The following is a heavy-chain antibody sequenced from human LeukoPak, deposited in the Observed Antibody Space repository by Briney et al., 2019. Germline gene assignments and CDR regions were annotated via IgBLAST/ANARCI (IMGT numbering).Heavy chain of an antibody. J-gene: IGHJ4*02. Sequence: PGGSLRLSCAPSGFTFSRYWMHWVRQVPGKGLEWVSRIDNDGTTTSYADSVKGRFSIFRDNGKNMVYLQMDSARAEVKAVYYCARGGSMIVVGGGLFDFWGQGTLVTVSS. CDR3: ARGGSMIVVGGGLFDF. CDR2: IDNDGTTT. D-gene: IGHD3-22*01. V-gene: IGHV3-74*01. CDR1: GFTFSRYW.